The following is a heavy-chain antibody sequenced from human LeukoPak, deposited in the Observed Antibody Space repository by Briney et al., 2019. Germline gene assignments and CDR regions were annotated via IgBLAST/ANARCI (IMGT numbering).Heavy chain of an antibody. J-gene: IGHJ6*02. CDR2: STGSGRTT. CDR1: GFTFSNYT. V-gene: IGHV3-23*01. D-gene: IGHD4-17*01. CDR3: AKLQSDGLRTYYGMDV. Sequence: GGSLRLSCAASGFTFSNYTMTWVRQAPGRGLEWVSASTGSGRTTYYADSVMGRFTISRDNSKNTLYLQMNSLRAEDTAVYYCAKLQSDGLRTYYGMDVWGQGTTVTVSS.